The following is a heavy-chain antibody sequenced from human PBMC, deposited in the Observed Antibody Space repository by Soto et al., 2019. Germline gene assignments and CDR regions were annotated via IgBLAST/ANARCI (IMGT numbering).Heavy chain of an antibody. CDR2: IYYSGST. J-gene: IGHJ4*02. V-gene: IGHV4-31*03. Sequence: SETLSLTCTVSGGSISSGGYYWSWIRQHPGKGLEWIGYIYYSGSTYYNPSLKSRVTISVDTSKNQFSLKLSSVTAADTAVYYCARGDGHSYDSSGYFDYWGQGTLVTVSS. CDR3: ARGDGHSYDSSGYFDY. D-gene: IGHD3-22*01. CDR1: GGSISSGGYY.